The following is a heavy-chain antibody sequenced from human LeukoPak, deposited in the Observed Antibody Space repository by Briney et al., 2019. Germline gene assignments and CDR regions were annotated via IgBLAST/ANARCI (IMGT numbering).Heavy chain of an antibody. Sequence: ASAKVSCKASGYTFTSYDINWVRQATGQGLEWMGWMNPNSGNTGYAQKFQGRVTMTRNTSISTAYMELSSLRSEDTAVYYCARVAYDSSGYYYYYGMDVWGQGTTVTVSS. D-gene: IGHD3-22*01. CDR1: GYTFTSYD. J-gene: IGHJ6*02. CDR2: MNPNSGNT. V-gene: IGHV1-8*01. CDR3: ARVAYDSSGYYYYYGMDV.